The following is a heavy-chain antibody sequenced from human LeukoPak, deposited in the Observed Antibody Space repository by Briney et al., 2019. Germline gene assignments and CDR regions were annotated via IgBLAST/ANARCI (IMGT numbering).Heavy chain of an antibody. V-gene: IGHV4-61*08. Sequence: SQTLSLTCTFSGGSISSGAYYWSWIRQPPGKGMEDIGHIYYSGFTNYNPSLKSRVTMSVDTSKNQFSLKLSSVTAADTAVHYCARYGSSSLRAGYYYYMDVWGKGTTVTVSS. D-gene: IGHD6-6*01. CDR2: IYYSGFT. CDR3: ARYGSSSLRAGYYYYMDV. J-gene: IGHJ6*03. CDR1: GGSISSGAYY.